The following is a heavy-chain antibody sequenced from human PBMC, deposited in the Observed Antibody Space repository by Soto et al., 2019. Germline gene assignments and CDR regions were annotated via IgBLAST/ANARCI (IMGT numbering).Heavy chain of an antibody. Sequence: SLRLSCAASGFSFSISPMHWVRQAPGKGPEWVALISYDGTNKFYADSVKGRFTISRDNSNITLYLQVDSLRPEDAAVYYCARDPKTSGGQHWAFNYFDSWGQGTLVTVSS. CDR3: ARDPKTSGGQHWAFNYFDS. D-gene: IGHD7-27*01. J-gene: IGHJ4*02. V-gene: IGHV3-30-3*01. CDR2: ISYDGTNK. CDR1: GFSFSISP.